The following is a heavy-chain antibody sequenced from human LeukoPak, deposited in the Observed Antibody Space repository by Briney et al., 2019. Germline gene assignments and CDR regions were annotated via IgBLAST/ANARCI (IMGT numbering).Heavy chain of an antibody. V-gene: IGHV4-59*01. CDR2: IYYSGST. CDR1: GGSISSYF. J-gene: IGHJ4*02. D-gene: IGHD4-17*01. CDR3: ASGTPTVTSLGY. Sequence: SETLSLTCTVSGGSISSYFWTWIRQPPGKGLEWIGYIYYSGSTNHNPSLKSRVTISVDTSKNQFSLKLSSVTAGDTAVYYCASGTPTVTSLGYWGQGTLVTVSS.